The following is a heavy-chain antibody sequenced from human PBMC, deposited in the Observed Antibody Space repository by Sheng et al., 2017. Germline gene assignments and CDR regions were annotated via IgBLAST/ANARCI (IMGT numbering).Heavy chain of an antibody. CDR1: GFTFKSYN. CDR2: ISGTGSYI. J-gene: IGHJ5*02. V-gene: IGHV3-21*01. CDR3: ARQLTANDPS. D-gene: IGHD1-1*01. Sequence: EAQLVESGGGLVNPGGSLRLSCAASGFTFKSYNMNWVSFISGTGSYIFYADSVKGRFTISRDNAKNSLYLYMNSLRAEDTAMYYCARQLTANDPSWGQGTLVTVSS.